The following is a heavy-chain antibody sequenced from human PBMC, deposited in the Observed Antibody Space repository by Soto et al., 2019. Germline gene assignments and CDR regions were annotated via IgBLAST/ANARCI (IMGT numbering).Heavy chain of an antibody. V-gene: IGHV3-23*01. Sequence: GGSLRLSCAASGFTFSSYAMSWVRQAPGKGLEWVSAISGSGGSTYYADSVKGRFTISRDNSKNTLYLQMNSLRAEDTAVYYCAKHGSGYSSGWYGTPFFDYWGQGTLVTVSS. CDR2: ISGSGGST. J-gene: IGHJ4*02. CDR3: AKHGSGYSSGWYGTPFFDY. CDR1: GFTFSSYA. D-gene: IGHD6-19*01.